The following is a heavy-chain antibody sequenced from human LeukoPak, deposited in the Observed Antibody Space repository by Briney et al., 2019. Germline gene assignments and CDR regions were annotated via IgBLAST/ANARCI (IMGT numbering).Heavy chain of an antibody. CDR1: GFTFSSYA. CDR3: AKPLGYCSGGSCYSFGIFFDY. Sequence: GGSLRLSCAASGFTFSSYAMSWVRQAPGKGLEWVSAICGSGGSTYYADSVKGRFTISRDNSKNTLYLQMNSLRAEDTAVYYCAKPLGYCSGGSCYSFGIFFDYWGQGTLVTVSS. CDR2: ICGSGGST. J-gene: IGHJ4*02. V-gene: IGHV3-23*01. D-gene: IGHD2-15*01.